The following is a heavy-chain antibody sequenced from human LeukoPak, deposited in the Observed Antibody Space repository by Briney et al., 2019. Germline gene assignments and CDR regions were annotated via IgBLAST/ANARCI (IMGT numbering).Heavy chain of an antibody. CDR3: ARQGGVEYSSSSFALDFDY. Sequence: SETLSLTCAVYGGWFSGYYWSLLRQPPRNGLEWIGEIKHSVITNYNPSLKSRVTISVDTSKNQFSLKLSSVTAADTAVYYCARQGGVEYSSSSFALDFDYWGQGTLVTVSS. V-gene: IGHV4-34*01. CDR1: GGWFSGYY. D-gene: IGHD6-6*01. J-gene: IGHJ4*02. CDR2: IKHSVIT.